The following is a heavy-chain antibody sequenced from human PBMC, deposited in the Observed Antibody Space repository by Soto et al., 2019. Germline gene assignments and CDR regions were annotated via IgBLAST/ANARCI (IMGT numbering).Heavy chain of an antibody. V-gene: IGHV3-23*01. J-gene: IGHJ4*02. Sequence: EVQLLESGGGLVQPGGSLRLSCAASGFTFSSYAMSWVRQAPGKGLEWVSAISGSGGSTYYADSVKGRFTISRDNSKNTLYLQMNSLRAEDTAVYYCAKDPPRGYGDYLRYFDYWGQGTLVTVSS. CDR3: AKDPPRGYGDYLRYFDY. CDR1: GFTFSSYA. D-gene: IGHD4-17*01. CDR2: ISGSGGST.